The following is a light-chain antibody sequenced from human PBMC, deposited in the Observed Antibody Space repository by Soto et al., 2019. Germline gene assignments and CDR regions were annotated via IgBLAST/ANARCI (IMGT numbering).Light chain of an antibody. CDR1: SSDVGGYQY. Sequence: HSVLTQPRSVSGSPGQSVTISCTGTSSDVGGYQYVSWYQQHPGKAPKLMIYDVTKRPSGVPDRFSGSKSGNTASLTISGLQADDEADYYCCLYAGTYTYVFGTGTKVTVL. CDR3: CLYAGTYTYV. J-gene: IGLJ1*01. CDR2: DVT. V-gene: IGLV2-11*01.